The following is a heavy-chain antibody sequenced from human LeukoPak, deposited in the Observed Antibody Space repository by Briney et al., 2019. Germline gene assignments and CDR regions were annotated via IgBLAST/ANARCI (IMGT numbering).Heavy chain of an antibody. Sequence: GGSLRLSCAASGFTFSDYYMSWIRQAPGKGLEWVSYISSSGSTIYYADSVKGRFTISRDNAKNSLYLQMNSLRAEDTAVYYCTSHTGTGDAFRPFHIWGQGTMVTVSS. V-gene: IGHV3-11*04. CDR1: GFTFSDYY. D-gene: IGHD2-21*02. CDR2: ISSSGSTI. J-gene: IGHJ3*02. CDR3: TSHTGTGDAFRPFHI.